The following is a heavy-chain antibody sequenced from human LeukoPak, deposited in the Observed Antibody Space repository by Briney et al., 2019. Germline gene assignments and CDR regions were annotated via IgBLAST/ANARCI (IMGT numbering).Heavy chain of an antibody. V-gene: IGHV4-59*01. CDR3: ARTGYSSGWFDY. CDR1: GGSMSSYY. Sequence: SETLSLTCTVSGGSMSSYYWSWIRQPPGKGLEWIGYIYYSGSTNYNPSLKSRVTISVDTSKNQFSLKLSSVTAADTAVYYCARTGYSSGWFDYWGQGSLVTVSS. J-gene: IGHJ4*02. CDR2: IYYSGST. D-gene: IGHD6-19*01.